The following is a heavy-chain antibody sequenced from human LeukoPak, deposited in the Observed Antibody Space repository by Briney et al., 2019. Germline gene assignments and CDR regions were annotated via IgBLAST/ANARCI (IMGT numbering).Heavy chain of an antibody. CDR2: ISGYNSNG. CDR1: SYSFTSYG. CDR3: ARDPSGYDFFGY. J-gene: IGHJ4*02. D-gene: IGHD5-12*01. Sequence: ASVKVSCKASSYSFTSYGISWVRQAPGQGLEWMGWISGYNSNGDFAQKLQDRVTMTTDTSTSTAYMELRSLRSDDTAVYYCARDPSGYDFFGYWGQGTLVTVSS. V-gene: IGHV1-18*01.